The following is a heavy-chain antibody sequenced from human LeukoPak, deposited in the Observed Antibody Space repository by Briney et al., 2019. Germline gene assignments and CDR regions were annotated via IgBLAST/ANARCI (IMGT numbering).Heavy chain of an antibody. Sequence: SETLSLTCTVSGGSISSGGYYWGWIRQPPGKGLEWIGSIYYSGSTYYNPSLKSRVTISVDTSKNQSSLKLSSVTAADTAVYYCARKLKGVYYYYYMDVWGKGTTVTVSS. CDR1: GGSISSGGYY. CDR3: ARKLKGVYYYYYMDV. V-gene: IGHV4-39*01. J-gene: IGHJ6*03. D-gene: IGHD3-16*01. CDR2: IYYSGST.